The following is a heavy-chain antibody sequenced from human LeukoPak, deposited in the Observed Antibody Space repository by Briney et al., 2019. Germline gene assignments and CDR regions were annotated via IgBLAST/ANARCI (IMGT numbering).Heavy chain of an antibody. CDR2: ISSSSSNI. CDR3: ARGGDFWSGYYSFDY. Sequence: GGSLRLSCAASGFTFSSYSMNWVRQAPGKGLEWVSYISSSSSNIYYAESVKGRFTISRDNAKNSLYLQMNSLRAEDTAVYYCARGGDFWSGYYSFDYWGQGTLVTVSS. CDR1: GFTFSSYS. J-gene: IGHJ4*02. V-gene: IGHV3-48*01. D-gene: IGHD3-3*01.